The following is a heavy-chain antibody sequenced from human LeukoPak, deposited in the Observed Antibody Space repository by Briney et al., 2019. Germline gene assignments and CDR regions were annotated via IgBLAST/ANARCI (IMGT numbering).Heavy chain of an antibody. CDR2: IYHRGST. CDR3: ARESGYSYGYISSNWFDP. J-gene: IGHJ5*02. V-gene: IGHV4-4*02. CDR1: GGSISGSNW. Sequence: SETLSLTCAVSGGSISGSNWWSWVRQPPGKGLEWNGEIYHRGSTNYNPSLKSRVTISVDTSKNQFSLTLSSVTAADTAVYYCARESGYSYGYISSNWFDPWGQGTLVTVSS. D-gene: IGHD5-18*01.